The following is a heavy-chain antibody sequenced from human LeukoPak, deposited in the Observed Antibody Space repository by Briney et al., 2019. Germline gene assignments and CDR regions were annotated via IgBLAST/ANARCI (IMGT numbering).Heavy chain of an antibody. D-gene: IGHD5-18*01. CDR3: ARDIDSYGKTDAFDI. V-gene: IGHV3-11*04. CDR1: GFTFTKFW. J-gene: IGHJ3*02. Sequence: GGSLRLSCEASGFTFTKFWMSWVRQAPGKGLEWVSYISSSGSTIYYADSVKGRFTISRDNAKNSLYLQMNSLRAEDTAVYYCARDIDSYGKTDAFDIWGQGTMVTVSS. CDR2: ISSSGSTI.